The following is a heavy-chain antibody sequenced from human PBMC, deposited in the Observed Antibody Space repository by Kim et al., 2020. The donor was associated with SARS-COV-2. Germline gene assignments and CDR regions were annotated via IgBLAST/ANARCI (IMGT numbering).Heavy chain of an antibody. CDR2: T. CDR3: VKESTGTAFDI. V-gene: IGHV3-64D*06. D-gene: IGHD1-1*01. J-gene: IGHJ3*02. Sequence: TYYADSVKGRFTISRDNSKNTLYLQMSSLRAEDTAVYYCVKESTGTAFDIWGQGTMVTVSS.